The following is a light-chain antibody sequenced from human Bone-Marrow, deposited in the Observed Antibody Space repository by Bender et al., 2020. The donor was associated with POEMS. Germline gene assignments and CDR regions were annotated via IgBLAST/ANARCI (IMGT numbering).Light chain of an antibody. V-gene: IGLV2-18*01. Sequence: QSALTQPASASGSPGQSVAISCTGTSSDVGGYDVVSWYQQHPGKAPKLIIYEVNNRPSGVPHRFSGSKSGNTASLTISGLQAEDEAEYYCSLYTASTTSYVFGTGTKVSVL. J-gene: IGLJ1*01. CDR1: SSDVGGYDV. CDR2: EVN. CDR3: SLYTASTTSYV.